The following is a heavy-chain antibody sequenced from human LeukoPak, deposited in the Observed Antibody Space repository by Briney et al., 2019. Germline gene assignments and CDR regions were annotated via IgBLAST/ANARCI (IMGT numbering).Heavy chain of an antibody. CDR1: GFTFSSYG. Sequence: PGRSLRFSCAASGFTFSSYGMHWVRQAPGKGLEWVAVISYDGSNKYYADSVKGRFTISRDNSKNTLYLQMNSLRAEDTAVYYCARGNWKVPAAMQVYWGQGTLVTVSS. CDR2: ISYDGSNK. CDR3: ARGNWKVPAAMQVY. V-gene: IGHV3-30*03. J-gene: IGHJ4*02. D-gene: IGHD2-2*01.